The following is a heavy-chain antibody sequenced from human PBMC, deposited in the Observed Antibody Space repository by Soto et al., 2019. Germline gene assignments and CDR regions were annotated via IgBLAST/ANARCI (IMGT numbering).Heavy chain of an antibody. CDR3: ARGEGGFQH. J-gene: IGHJ1*01. V-gene: IGHV4-34*01. Sequence: QVQLPQWGAGLLKPSETLSLTCAVYGGSFSGYYWTWIRQPPGKGLEWIGEINHSGSTNYNPSLKSRAAISIDTSKSQFSLKLSSVAAADTAMYYCARGEGGFQHWGQGTLVTVSS. CDR2: INHSGST. CDR1: GGSFSGYY.